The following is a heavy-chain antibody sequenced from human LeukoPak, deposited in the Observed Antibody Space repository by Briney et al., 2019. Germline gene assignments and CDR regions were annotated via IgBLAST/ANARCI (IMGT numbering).Heavy chain of an antibody. CDR1: GFTFSTYW. D-gene: IGHD4-23*01. J-gene: IGHJ4*02. Sequence: GGSLRLSCAASGFTFSTYWMHWVRQVPGKGLVWVSRINSGGSRTTYADSVKGRLTISRDKAKNTLYLQMNSLRAEDTAVYYCARGMGVTTLDRWGQGTLVTVPS. CDR2: INSGGSRT. V-gene: IGHV3-74*01. CDR3: ARGMGVTTLDR.